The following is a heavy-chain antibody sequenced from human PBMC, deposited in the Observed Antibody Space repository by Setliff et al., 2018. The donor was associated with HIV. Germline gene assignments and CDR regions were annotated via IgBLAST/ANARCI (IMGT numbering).Heavy chain of an antibody. Sequence: SETLSLTCEVSGFSISSDFYWGWIRQPPGGGLEWIGSMDHSGNAYYNPSLKSRVTMSVVTSKNQFSLKLSSVTAADTAVYYCVRQGGTISFDYWGQGTLVTVSS. V-gene: IGHV4-38-2*01. CDR3: VRQGGTISFDY. J-gene: IGHJ4*02. CDR2: MDHSGNA. D-gene: IGHD2-2*01. CDR1: GFSISSDFY.